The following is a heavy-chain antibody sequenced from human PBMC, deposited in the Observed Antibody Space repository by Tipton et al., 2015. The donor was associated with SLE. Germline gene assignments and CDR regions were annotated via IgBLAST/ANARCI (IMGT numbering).Heavy chain of an antibody. Sequence: TLSLTCTVSGGSISRHYWSWLRQPPGKGLEWIGYIFDSGSTTYNPSLESRVTISVDTSKNQIPLKMRSVTLADTAFYYCARAVDYGNNVYFHEWGQGTLVTVSS. CDR2: IFDSGST. V-gene: IGHV4-59*11. J-gene: IGHJ4*02. D-gene: IGHD4-11*01. CDR1: GGSISRHY. CDR3: ARAVDYGNNVYFHE.